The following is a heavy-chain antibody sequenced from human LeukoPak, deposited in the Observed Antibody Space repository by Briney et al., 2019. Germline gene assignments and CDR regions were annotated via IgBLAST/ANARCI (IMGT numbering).Heavy chain of an antibody. CDR3: ARGDTMVRGVIRGGWFDP. Sequence: SETLSLTCAVSGGSISSGGYSWSWIRHPPGKGLEWIGYIYHSGSTYYNPSLKSRVTISVDMSKNHFSLKLSSVTAADTGVYYCARGDTMVRGVIRGGWFDPWGQGTLVTVSS. J-gene: IGHJ5*02. CDR1: GGSISSGGYS. CDR2: IYHSGST. V-gene: IGHV4-30-2*01. D-gene: IGHD3-10*01.